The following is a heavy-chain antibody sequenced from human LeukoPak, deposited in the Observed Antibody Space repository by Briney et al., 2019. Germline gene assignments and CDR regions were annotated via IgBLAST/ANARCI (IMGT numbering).Heavy chain of an antibody. Sequence: PGGSLRLSCAASGFSFSNYAMHWVRQAPGKGLEWVAVISKDGGNTHYADSVKGRFTVSRDDSKNTLHLQMNSVRSDDTAVYHCAKIHATGWYDWFFDLWGRGSQVTVSS. V-gene: IGHV3-30-3*02. CDR3: AKIHATGWYDWFFDL. CDR2: ISKDGGNT. D-gene: IGHD6-19*01. CDR1: GFSFSNYA. J-gene: IGHJ2*01.